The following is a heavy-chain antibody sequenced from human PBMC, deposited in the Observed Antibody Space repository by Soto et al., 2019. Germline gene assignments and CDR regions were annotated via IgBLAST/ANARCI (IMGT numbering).Heavy chain of an antibody. CDR2: INHSGST. V-gene: IGHV4-34*01. J-gene: IGHJ5*02. CDR3: ARRRARKIAARPATEFDP. D-gene: IGHD6-6*01. CDR1: GGSFSGYY. Sequence: SETLSLTCAVYGGSFSGYYWSWIRQPPGKGLEWIGEINHSGSTNYNPSLKSRVTISVDTSKNQFSLKLSSVTAADTAVYYCARRRARKIAARPATEFDPWGQGTLVTVSS.